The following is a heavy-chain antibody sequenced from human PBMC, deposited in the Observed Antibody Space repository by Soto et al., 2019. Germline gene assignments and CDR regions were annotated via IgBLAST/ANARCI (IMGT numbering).Heavy chain of an antibody. CDR1: GGSINNYQ. D-gene: IGHD3-10*01. CDR3: ARVGYGSLIDY. V-gene: IGHV4-59*01. Sequence: PSETLSLTCTVSGGSINNYQWSWIRQAPGKGLEWIGNMYYSGSTNYNPSLKSRVTISVDTSKNQFSLRLSSVTAADTAVYYCARVGYGSLIDYWGQGTLVTVSS. J-gene: IGHJ4*02. CDR2: MYYSGST.